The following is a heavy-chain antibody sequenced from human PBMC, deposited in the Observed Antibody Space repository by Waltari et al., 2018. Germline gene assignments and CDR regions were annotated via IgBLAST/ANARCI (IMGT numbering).Heavy chain of an antibody. CDR1: GYIFSRYW. J-gene: IGHJ3*01. CDR3: ARQKYCSGASCYTEGDAFEV. V-gene: IGHV5-51*01. CDR2: IYPSDSDT. D-gene: IGHD2-2*02. Sequence: EVQLVQSGAEGKKPGESLKISCEAAGYIFSRYWIGWGRQMPGNCLEWMGIIYPSDSDTKYSPSFQGQVTISVDKSINTAYLQWSSLKASDTAMYYCARQKYCSGASCYTEGDAFEVWSQGTMVTVSS.